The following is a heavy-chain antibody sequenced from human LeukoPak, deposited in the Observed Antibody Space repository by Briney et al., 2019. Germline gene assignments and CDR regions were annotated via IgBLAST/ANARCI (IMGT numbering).Heavy chain of an antibody. J-gene: IGHJ4*02. CDR1: GFSFTSYW. D-gene: IGHD2-21*02. V-gene: IGHV3-7*03. Sequence: GGSLRLSCAAPGFSFTSYWMSWARQAPGKGLEWVANIKEDGSVKFYVDSVRGRFTISRDNTKNSLYLQMNGLRAEDTAMYYCARGDFNDLRYGCWGQGSLVTVSS. CDR2: IKEDGSVK. CDR3: ARGDFNDLRYGC.